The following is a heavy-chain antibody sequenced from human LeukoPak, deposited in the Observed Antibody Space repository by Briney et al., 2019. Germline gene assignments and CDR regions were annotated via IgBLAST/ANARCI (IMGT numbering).Heavy chain of an antibody. V-gene: IGHV4-4*07. Sequence: SETLSLTCTVSGGSISSYYWSWIRQPAGKGLEWIGRIYTSGSTNYNPSLKSRVTISVDTSKNQFSLNLSSVTAADTAVYYCARVGYCSGGSCRGNYMDVWGKGTTVTISS. J-gene: IGHJ6*03. D-gene: IGHD2-15*01. CDR1: GGSISSYY. CDR3: ARVGYCSGGSCRGNYMDV. CDR2: IYTSGST.